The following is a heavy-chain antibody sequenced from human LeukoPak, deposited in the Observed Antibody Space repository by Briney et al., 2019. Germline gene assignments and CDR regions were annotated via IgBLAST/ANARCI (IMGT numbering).Heavy chain of an antibody. Sequence: PGGSLRLSCAASGFTFSSYAMSWVRQAPGKGLEWVSTISGSTGSTYYADSVKGRFTFSKDNAKNSLYLQMNSLRAEDTAVYYCARNTLRFLEWLLEGFDYWGQGTLVTVSS. CDR2: ISGSTGST. J-gene: IGHJ4*02. CDR3: ARNTLRFLEWLLEGFDY. D-gene: IGHD3-3*01. CDR1: GFTFSSYA. V-gene: IGHV3-23*01.